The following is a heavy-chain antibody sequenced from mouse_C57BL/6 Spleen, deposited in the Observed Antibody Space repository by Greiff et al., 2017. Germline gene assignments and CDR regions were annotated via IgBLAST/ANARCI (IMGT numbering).Heavy chain of an antibody. J-gene: IGHJ3*01. V-gene: IGHV5-17*01. Sequence: EVQVVESGGGLVKPGGSLKLSCAASGFTFSDYGMHWVRQAPEKGLEWVAYISSGSSTIYYADTVKGGFTISRDNAKNTLFLQMTSLGSEGAAMYDCARFWFGYWGQGTLVTVSA. CDR2: ISSGSSTI. CDR1: GFTFSDYG. CDR3: ARFWFGY.